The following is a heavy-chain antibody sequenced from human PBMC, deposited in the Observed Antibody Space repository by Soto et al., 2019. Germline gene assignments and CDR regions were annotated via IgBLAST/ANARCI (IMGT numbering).Heavy chain of an antibody. J-gene: IGHJ4*02. CDR2: IYYSGST. CDR3: ARDYDYIWGSYGFFDS. D-gene: IGHD3-16*01. CDR1: GGSISSYY. Sequence: PSETLSLTCTVSGGSISSYYWSWIRQPPGKGLEWIGYIYYSGSTNYNPSLKSRVTISVDTSKNQFSLKLSSVTAADTAVYYCARDYDYIWGSYGFFDSWGQGTRVTVSS. V-gene: IGHV4-59*01.